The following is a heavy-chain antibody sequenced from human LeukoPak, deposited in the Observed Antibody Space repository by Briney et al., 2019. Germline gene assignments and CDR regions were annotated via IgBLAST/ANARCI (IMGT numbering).Heavy chain of an antibody. Sequence: SETLSLTCTVSGASISSGDYYWSWIRQPPGKGLEWIGYIYYSGSTNYNPSLKSRVTISVDTSKNQFSLKLSSVTAADTAVYYCARRSWDYRDAFDIWGQGTMVTVSS. CDR1: GASISSGDYY. J-gene: IGHJ3*02. D-gene: IGHD3-16*01. CDR3: ARRSWDYRDAFDI. V-gene: IGHV4-61*08. CDR2: IYYSGST.